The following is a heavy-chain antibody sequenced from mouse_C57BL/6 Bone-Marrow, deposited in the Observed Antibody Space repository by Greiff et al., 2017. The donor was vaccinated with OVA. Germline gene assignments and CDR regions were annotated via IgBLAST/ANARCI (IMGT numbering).Heavy chain of an antibody. CDR3: ARQNLIYDGYYDYAMDY. CDR1: GFTFSDYY. Sequence: EVQGVESGGGLVQPGGSLKLSCAASGFTFSDYYMYWVRQTPEKRLEWVAYISNGGGSTYYPDTVKGRFTISRDNAKNTLYLQMSRLKSEDTAMYYCARQNLIYDGYYDYAMDYWGQGTSVTVSS. J-gene: IGHJ4*01. V-gene: IGHV5-12*01. CDR2: ISNGGGST. D-gene: IGHD2-3*01.